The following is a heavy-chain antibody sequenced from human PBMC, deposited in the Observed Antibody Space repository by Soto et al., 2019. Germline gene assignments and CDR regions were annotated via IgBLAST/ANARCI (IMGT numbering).Heavy chain of an antibody. CDR2: ISGSGGST. CDR3: AKDPADKMTGYFDY. V-gene: IGHV3-23*01. J-gene: IGHJ4*02. Sequence: EVQLLESGGGLVQPGGSLRLSCAASGFTFSSYAMSWVRQAPGKGLEWVSPISGSGGSTYYADAVNVRFTISRDNSKNTLYLQMNSLRSGDTAVYYCAKDPADKMTGYFDYWGQGTLVTVSS. CDR1: GFTFSSYA.